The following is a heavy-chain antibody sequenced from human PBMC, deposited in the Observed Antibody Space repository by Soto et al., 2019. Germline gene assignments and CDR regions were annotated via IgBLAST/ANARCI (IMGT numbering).Heavy chain of an antibody. CDR2: MNPNSGNT. D-gene: IGHD1-26*01. V-gene: IGHV1-8*01. CDR1: GYTFTSYD. CDR3: ARGHPTWYYYYGMDV. Sequence: QVQLVQSGAEVKKPGASVKVSCKASGYTFTSYDINWVRQATGQGLEWMGWMNPNSGNTGYAQKFQGRVTMTRNTSISTAHRALSSLRSEDTAVYYCARGHPTWYYYYGMDVWGQGTTVTVSS. J-gene: IGHJ6*02.